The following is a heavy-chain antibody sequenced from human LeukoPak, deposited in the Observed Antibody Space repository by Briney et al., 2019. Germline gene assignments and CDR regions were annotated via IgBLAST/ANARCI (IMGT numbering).Heavy chain of an antibody. CDR1: GYSFTSYW. D-gene: IGHD3-22*01. CDR3: ASPSDYYDSSGYYDDAFDI. CDR2: IYPGDSDT. J-gene: IGHJ3*02. Sequence: KPGESLKISCKGSGYSFTSYWIGWVRQMPGKGLEWVGIIYPGDSDTRYSPSFQGQVTISADKSISTAYLQWSSLKASDTAMYYCASPSDYYDSSGYYDDAFDIWGQGTMVTVSS. V-gene: IGHV5-51*03.